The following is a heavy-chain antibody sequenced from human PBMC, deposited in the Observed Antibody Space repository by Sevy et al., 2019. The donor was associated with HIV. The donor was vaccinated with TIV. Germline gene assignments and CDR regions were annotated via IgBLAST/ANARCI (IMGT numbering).Heavy chain of an antibody. D-gene: IGHD1-1*01. CDR1: GVSISPYY. Sequence: SETLSLTCTVSGVSISPYYWAWIRQPPGKGLECIGFSGSTNYNPSLKTRVTTSVDTSKNQFSLKLSSVSAADTAIYYCARGGPNQHQLDYFDYWGQGTLVTVSS. CDR2: SGST. J-gene: IGHJ4*02. CDR3: ARGGPNQHQLDYFDY. V-gene: IGHV4-59*01.